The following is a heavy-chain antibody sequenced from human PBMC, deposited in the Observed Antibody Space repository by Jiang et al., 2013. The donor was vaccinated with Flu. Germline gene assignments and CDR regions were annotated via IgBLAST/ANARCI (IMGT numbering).Heavy chain of an antibody. J-gene: IGHJ4*02. CDR3: ARVPAIGIAAAGYFDY. Sequence: QTLSLTCVISGDSVSNNSGTWNWIRQSPSRGLEWLGRTYYRSKWFNDYAVSVKSRITINPDTSRNQFSLQLNSVTPEDTAVYYCARVPAIGIAAAGYFDYWGQGTLVTVSS. V-gene: IGHV6-1*01. CDR1: GDSVSNNSGT. CDR2: TYYRSKWFN. D-gene: IGHD6-13*01.